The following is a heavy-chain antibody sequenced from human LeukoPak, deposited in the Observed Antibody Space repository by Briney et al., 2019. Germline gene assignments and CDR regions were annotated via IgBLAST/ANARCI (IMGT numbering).Heavy chain of an antibody. CDR2: TSANNGKT. J-gene: IGHJ4*02. CDR3: ARAVGYCSGGSCYVD. V-gene: IGHV1-18*01. CDR1: GYTFTSYG. Sequence: ASVKVSCKASGYTFTSYGISWVRQAPGQGLEWMGWTSANNGKTNYAQKLQGRVTMTTDTSTSTAYMELRSLRSDDTAVYYCARAVGYCSGGSCYVDWGQGTLVTVSS. D-gene: IGHD2-15*01.